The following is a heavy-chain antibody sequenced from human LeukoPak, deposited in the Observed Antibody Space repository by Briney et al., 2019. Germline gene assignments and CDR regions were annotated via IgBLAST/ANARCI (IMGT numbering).Heavy chain of an antibody. V-gene: IGHV3-21*01. J-gene: IGHJ4*02. CDR3: AREVCEGFVF. Sequence: GGSLRLSCTASGFTFSGYSMNWIRQAPGKGLEWVSSFGTRSTSIYHAGSVKGRFAISRDNAKNSLYLQMNSLRAEDTALYYCAREVCEGFVFWGQGTLVTVSS. CDR1: GFTFSGYS. D-gene: IGHD3-16*01. CDR2: FGTRSTSI.